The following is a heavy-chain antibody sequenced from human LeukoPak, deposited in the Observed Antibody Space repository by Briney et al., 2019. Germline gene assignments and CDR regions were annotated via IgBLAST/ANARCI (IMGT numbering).Heavy chain of an antibody. CDR1: GYTFTGYY. CDR3: ARDLYSSGWTDAFDI. D-gene: IGHD6-19*01. CDR2: INPNSGGT. Sequence: ASVKVSCKASGYTFTGYYMHWVRQAPGQGLEWMGWINPNSGGTNYAQKFQGRVTMTRDTSISIAYMELSRLRSDDTAVYYCARDLYSSGWTDAFDIWGQGTMVTVSS. V-gene: IGHV1-2*02. J-gene: IGHJ3*02.